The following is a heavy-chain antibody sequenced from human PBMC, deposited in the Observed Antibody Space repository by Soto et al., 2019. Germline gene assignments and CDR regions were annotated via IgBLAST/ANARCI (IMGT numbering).Heavy chain of an antibody. CDR1: GFTFTKLD. D-gene: IGHD2-15*01. V-gene: IGHV3-23*01. J-gene: IGHJ4*02. CDR3: AQGGWRDV. Sequence: EVQVLESGGNLVQPGGSLRLSCVASGFTFTKLDMSWVRQAPGKGLEWVSLITTSGDDTYYADSVKGRFTISRDNSENTLYMLRNSLRVGDRAVYYCAQGGWRDVWGQGTLVTVSS. CDR2: ITTSGDDT.